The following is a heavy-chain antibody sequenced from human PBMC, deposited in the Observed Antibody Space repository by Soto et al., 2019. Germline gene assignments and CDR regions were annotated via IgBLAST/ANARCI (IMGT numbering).Heavy chain of an antibody. CDR1: GGSISSGGYY. CDR2: IYYSGST. Sequence: QVQLQESGPGLVKPSQTLSLTCTVSGGSISSGGYYWSWIRQHPGKGLEWIGSIYYSGSTYYNPSLESRGTMSVDTSKNQFSLKLSSVTAADTAVYYCARGRTSSPTPGDYWGQGTLVTVSS. J-gene: IGHJ4*02. D-gene: IGHD2-2*01. V-gene: IGHV4-31*03. CDR3: ARGRTSSPTPGDY.